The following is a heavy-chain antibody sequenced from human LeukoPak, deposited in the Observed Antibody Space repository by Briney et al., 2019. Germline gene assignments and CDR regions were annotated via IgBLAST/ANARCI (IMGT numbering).Heavy chain of an antibody. Sequence: GGSLRLSCAASGFTFSNYGMSWVRQAPGKGLEWVSAISGSGGSTYYVDSVKGRFTISRDNSKNTLYLQMNSLRAEDTAVYYCAKNVREADWYYYYMDVWGKGTTVTVSS. CDR2: ISGSGGST. CDR1: GFTFSNYG. V-gene: IGHV3-23*01. J-gene: IGHJ6*03. CDR3: AKNVREADWYYYYMDV. D-gene: IGHD3-9*01.